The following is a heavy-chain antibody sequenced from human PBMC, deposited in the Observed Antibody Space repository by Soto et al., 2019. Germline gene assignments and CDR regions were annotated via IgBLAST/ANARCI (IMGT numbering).Heavy chain of an antibody. Sequence: QVQLLQSGAEVKKPGASVKVSCKASGYTFTSYDINWLRQATGQGLEWMGWMNPNSGNTGYAQKFQGRVTMTRNTSISTAYMELSSLRSEDTAVYYCARWPDGYYYYGMDVWGQGTTVTVSS. CDR2: MNPNSGNT. V-gene: IGHV1-8*01. CDR1: GYTFTSYD. CDR3: ARWPDGYYYYGMDV. J-gene: IGHJ6*02.